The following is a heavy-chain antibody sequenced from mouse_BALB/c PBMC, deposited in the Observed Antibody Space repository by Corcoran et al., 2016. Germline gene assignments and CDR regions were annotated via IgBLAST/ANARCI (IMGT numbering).Heavy chain of an antibody. CDR3: AMGGNYVAWFAY. CDR1: GYTFTSYD. V-gene: IGHV1S56*01. J-gene: IGHJ3*01. CDR2: IYPGDGST. Sequence: QVQLQQSGPVLVKPGALVKISCKASGYTFTSYDINWVKQRPGQGLEWIGWIYPGDGSTKYNEKFKGKATLTADKSSSTAYMQLGSLTSENSAVYFCAMGGNYVAWFAYWGQGTLVTVSA. D-gene: IGHD2-1*01.